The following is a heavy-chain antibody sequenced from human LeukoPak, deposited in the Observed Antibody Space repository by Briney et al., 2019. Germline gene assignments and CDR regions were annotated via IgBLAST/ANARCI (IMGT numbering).Heavy chain of an antibody. Sequence: ASETLSLTCTVSGGSISSSSYYWGWVRQPPGKGLEWIGKIYYSGSTYCNPSLKGRVTISVDTSKNQFSLKLSSVTAADTAVYYCARHSGYYYGDFDYWGQGTLVTASS. CDR3: ARHSGYYYGDFDY. V-gene: IGHV4-39*01. CDR2: IYYSGST. D-gene: IGHD3-22*01. CDR1: GGSISSSSYY. J-gene: IGHJ4*02.